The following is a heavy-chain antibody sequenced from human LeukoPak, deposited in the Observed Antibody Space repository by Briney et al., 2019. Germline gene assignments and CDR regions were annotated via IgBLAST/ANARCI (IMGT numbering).Heavy chain of an antibody. J-gene: IGHJ4*02. V-gene: IGHV1-69*05. Sequence: SVKVSCKSSGGTFSSYAISWVRQAPGRGLEWMGGIIPIFGTANYAQKFQGRVTITTDESTSTAYMELSSLRSEDTAVYYCARGRGAVAPLPSWGQATLVTVSS. CDR2: IIPIFGTA. D-gene: IGHD6-19*01. CDR3: ARGRGAVAPLPS. CDR1: GGTFSSYA.